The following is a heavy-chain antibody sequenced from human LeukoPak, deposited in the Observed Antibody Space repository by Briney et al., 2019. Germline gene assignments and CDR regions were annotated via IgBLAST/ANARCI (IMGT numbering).Heavy chain of an antibody. CDR3: ARAGLMVVTATYYFDY. CDR1: GGTFSSYA. V-gene: IGHV1-69*13. D-gene: IGHD2-21*02. J-gene: IGHJ4*02. CDR2: IIPIFGTA. Sequence: GASVKVSCKASGGTFSSYAISWVRQAPGQGLEWMGGIIPIFGTANYAQKFQGRVTITADESTSTAYMELSSLRSEDTAVYYCARAGLMVVTATYYFDYWGQGTLVTVSS.